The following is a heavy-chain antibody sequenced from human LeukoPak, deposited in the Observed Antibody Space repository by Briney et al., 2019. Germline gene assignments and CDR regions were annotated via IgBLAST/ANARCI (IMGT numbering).Heavy chain of an antibody. CDR3: ARGDSNYGPYYFDY. D-gene: IGHD4-11*01. CDR1: GFTVSSNY. Sequence: PGGSLRLSCAASGFTVSSNYMSWVRQAPEKGLEWVSVIYSGGSTYYADSVKGRFTISRDNSKNTLYLQMNSLRAEDTAVYYCARGDSNYGPYYFDYWGQGTLVTVSS. CDR2: IYSGGST. V-gene: IGHV3-53*01. J-gene: IGHJ4*02.